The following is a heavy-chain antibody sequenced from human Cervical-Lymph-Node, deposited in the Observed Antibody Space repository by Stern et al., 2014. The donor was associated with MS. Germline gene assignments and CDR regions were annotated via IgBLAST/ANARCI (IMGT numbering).Heavy chain of an antibody. D-gene: IGHD5-24*01. Sequence: VQLVESGAEVKKPGESLKISCKASRDSFTHYWIGWVRQMPGKGLEWMGILFPGDSDNKYSPSFEAQVPFSVDRSPSPAYLQWSSLKASDTAIYYCARHHGHSPTPFDSWGQGTRVTVSS. V-gene: IGHV5-51*01. CDR3: ARHHGHSPTPFDS. CDR1: RDSFTHYW. CDR2: LFPGDSDN. J-gene: IGHJ4*02.